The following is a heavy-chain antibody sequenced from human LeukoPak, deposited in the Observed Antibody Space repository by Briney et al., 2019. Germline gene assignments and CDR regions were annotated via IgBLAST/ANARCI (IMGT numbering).Heavy chain of an antibody. Sequence: SETLSLTCTVSGYSISSGYYWGWIRQPPGKGLEWIGSIYHSGSTYYNPSLKSRVTISVDTSKNQFSLKLSSVTAADTAVYYCAASFGGNSPFDYWGQGTLVTVSS. D-gene: IGHD4-23*01. J-gene: IGHJ4*02. CDR3: AASFGGNSPFDY. V-gene: IGHV4-38-2*02. CDR2: IYHSGST. CDR1: GYSISSGYY.